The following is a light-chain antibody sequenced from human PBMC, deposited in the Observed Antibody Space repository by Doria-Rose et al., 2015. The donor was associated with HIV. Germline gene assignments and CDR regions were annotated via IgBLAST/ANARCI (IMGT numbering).Light chain of an antibody. CDR3: HQYGTSWT. J-gene: IGKJ1*01. CDR1: QSFSSTY. Sequence: TQSPGTLSLPPGERATLSCRASQSFSSTYLAWYQQKPGQAPSLLIYDGYTRATGIPDRFSASGSGTDFTLTINRLEPEDFALYYCHQYGTSWTFGQGTKVEI. CDR2: DGY. V-gene: IGKV3-20*01.